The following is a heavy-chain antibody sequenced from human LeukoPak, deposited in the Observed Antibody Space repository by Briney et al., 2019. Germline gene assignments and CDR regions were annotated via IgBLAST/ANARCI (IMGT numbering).Heavy chain of an antibody. J-gene: IGHJ4*02. V-gene: IGHV4-38-2*02. CDR2: IYHSGST. CDR1: GYSISSGYY. Sequence: PSETLSLTCTVSGYSISSGYYWGWIRPPPGKGLEWIGSIYHSGSTYYNPSLKSRVTISVDTSKNQFSLKLSSVTAADTAVYYCARLMAAADDYWGQGTLVTVSS. D-gene: IGHD6-13*01. CDR3: ARLMAAADDY.